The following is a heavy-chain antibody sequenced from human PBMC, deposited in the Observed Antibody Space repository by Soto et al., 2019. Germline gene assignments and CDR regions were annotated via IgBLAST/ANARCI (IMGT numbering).Heavy chain of an antibody. V-gene: IGHV4-34*01. CDR2: INHSGST. CDR1: GGSFSGYY. J-gene: IGHJ6*02. D-gene: IGHD3-9*01. CDR3: ARVRILTGSSGMDV. Sequence: SETLSLTCAVYGGSFSGYYWIWIRQPPGKGLEWIGEINHSGSTNYNPSLKSRVTISVDTSKNQFSLKLSSVTAADTAVYYCARVRILTGSSGMDVWGQGTTVTVSS.